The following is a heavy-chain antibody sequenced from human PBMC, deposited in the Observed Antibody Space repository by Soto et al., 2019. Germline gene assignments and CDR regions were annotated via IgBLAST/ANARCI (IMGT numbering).Heavy chain of an antibody. CDR1: GFTYSSYA. J-gene: IGHJ6*02. CDR3: VNFFYSSSTTYYYYGMDV. CDR2: ISSNGGST. D-gene: IGHD6-6*01. V-gene: IGHV3-64D*06. Sequence: PGGSLRLSCSASGFTYSSYAMHWVRQAPGKGLEYVSAISSNGGSTYYADSVKGRFTISRDNSKNTLYLQMSSLRAEDTAVYYCVNFFYSSSTTYYYYGMDVWGQGTTVTVSS.